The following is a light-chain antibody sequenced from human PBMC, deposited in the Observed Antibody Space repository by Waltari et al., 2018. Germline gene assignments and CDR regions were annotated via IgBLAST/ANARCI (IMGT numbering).Light chain of an antibody. CDR2: DAS. CDR1: QSVSRA. J-gene: IGKJ1*01. V-gene: IGKV3-20*01. CDR3: QKYVRLPAT. Sequence: EIVLTQSLGTLSLSPGETATLSCRASQSVSRALAWYQQKPGQAPRLLIYDASTRATGIPDRFSGSGSGTDFSLTISRLEPEDFAVYYCQKYVRLPATFGQGTKVEIK.